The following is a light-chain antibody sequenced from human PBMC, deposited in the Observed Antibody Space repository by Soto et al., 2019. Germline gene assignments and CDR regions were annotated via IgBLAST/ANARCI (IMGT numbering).Light chain of an antibody. CDR2: AAS. J-gene: IGKJ1*01. V-gene: IGKV1-39*01. CDR1: QSISSY. Sequence: DIQMTRSPSSLSASVGDRVTITCRASQSISSYLNWYQQKPGKAPKLLIYAASSLQSGVPSRFSGSGSGTDFTLTISSLQPEDFATYYCQKSYSTPRTCGQGTKGDIK. CDR3: QKSYSTPRT.